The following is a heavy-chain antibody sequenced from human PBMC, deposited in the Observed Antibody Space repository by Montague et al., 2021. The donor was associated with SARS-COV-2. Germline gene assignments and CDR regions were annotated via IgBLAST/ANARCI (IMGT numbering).Heavy chain of an antibody. J-gene: IGHJ6*02. CDR2: IFSSGST. Sequence: SETLSLTCTVSGASINSNRHFWGWIRQAPGKGLEWIGSIFSSGSTYYXPSLKTRVSISVDTSGNRLSLKLTSVTAADTAVYFCGLGRGFAVGNHYYYSYGLDVWGQGTTVTVSS. CDR1: GASINSNRHF. D-gene: IGHD3-10*01. V-gene: IGHV4-39*02. CDR3: GLGRGFAVGNHYYYSYGLDV.